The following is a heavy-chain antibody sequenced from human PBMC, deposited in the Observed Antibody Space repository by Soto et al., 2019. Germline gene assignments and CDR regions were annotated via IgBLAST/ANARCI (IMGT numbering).Heavy chain of an antibody. D-gene: IGHD3-22*01. V-gene: IGHV3-48*02. CDR2: TSGTGGTI. Sequence: GSLRLSCAASGVPFSSHSMSWVRQPPGKGLEWVSYTSGTGGTIKYADSVKGRYTIFRDNSKNSLYLQMNSLRDEDTAVYYCARIPNFYDSAGYFDAFDIWGQGTLVTVSS. CDR3: ARIPNFYDSAGYFDAFDI. CDR1: GVPFSSHS. J-gene: IGHJ3*02.